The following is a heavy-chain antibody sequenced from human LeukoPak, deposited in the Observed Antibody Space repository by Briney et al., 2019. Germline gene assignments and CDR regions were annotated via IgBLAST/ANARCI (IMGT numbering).Heavy chain of an antibody. CDR1: GFPFSSYW. Sequence: GGSLRLSCEPSGFPFSSYWMLWVRQAPGKGLVWVSRISGDGTIKTYADFVRGRFTISRDNTKNIPYLQMNSLKVEDTAIYFCSRPQFDYWGQGVLVTVSS. CDR2: ISGDGTIK. V-gene: IGHV3-74*03. J-gene: IGHJ4*02. CDR3: SRPQFDY.